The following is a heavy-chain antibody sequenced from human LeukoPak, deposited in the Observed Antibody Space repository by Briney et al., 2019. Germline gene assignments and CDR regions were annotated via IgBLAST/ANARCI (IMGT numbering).Heavy chain of an antibody. V-gene: IGHV3-23*01. D-gene: IGHD3-22*01. Sequence: GTLRLSCTASGFPFTTYGMSWVRQAPEKGLEWVSGISGRGDNTYYADSVKGRFTISKDTSRNTLYLRMTSLRVEDTAVYYCAKYDSTGYYWYFDLWGCGTLVTVSS. J-gene: IGHJ2*01. CDR2: ISGRGDNT. CDR3: AKYDSTGYYWYFDL. CDR1: GFPFTTYG.